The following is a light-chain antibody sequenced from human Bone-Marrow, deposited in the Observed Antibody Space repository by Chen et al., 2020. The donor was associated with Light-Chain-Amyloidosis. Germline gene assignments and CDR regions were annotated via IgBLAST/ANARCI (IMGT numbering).Light chain of an antibody. CDR3: QSADSSGTYEGI. CDR2: RDT. V-gene: IGLV3-25*03. J-gene: IGLJ2*01. CDR1: DLPTKY. Sequence: SYELTQPPSVSVSPGQPARLTCSGDDLPTKYAYWYQQKPGQAPVLVIHRDTERPSGISARFSGSSSGTTATLTISGVQAEDEADYHCQSADSSGTYEGIFGGGTKLTVL.